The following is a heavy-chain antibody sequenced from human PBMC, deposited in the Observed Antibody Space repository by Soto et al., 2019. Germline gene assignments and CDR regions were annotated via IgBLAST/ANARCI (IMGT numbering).Heavy chain of an antibody. V-gene: IGHV3-30*18. CDR3: AKETYSVPLDY. Sequence: QAQLVESGGGVVQPGRSLRLSCAASGFTFSSYGMHWVRQAPGKGLEWVAVISYDGSNKYYEDSVKGRFTISRDNSKNTLYLQMNSLRAEDTAVYSCAKETYSVPLDYWGQGTLVTVSS. CDR2: ISYDGSNK. D-gene: IGHD2-15*01. J-gene: IGHJ4*02. CDR1: GFTFSSYG.